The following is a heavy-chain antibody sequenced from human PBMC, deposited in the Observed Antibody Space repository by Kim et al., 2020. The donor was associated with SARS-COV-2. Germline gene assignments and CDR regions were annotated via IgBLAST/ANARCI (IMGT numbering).Heavy chain of an antibody. CDR3: VRGYDSDYYYGMDV. CDR2: IYTSGST. D-gene: IGHD5-12*01. J-gene: IGHJ6*02. V-gene: IGHV4-61*02. CDR1: GGSISSGSYY. Sequence: SETLSLTCTVSGGSISSGSYYWSWIRQPAGKGLEWIGRIYTSGSTNYNPSLKSRVTISVDTSKNQFSLKLSSVTAADTAVYYCVRGYDSDYYYGMDVWGQGTTVTVSS.